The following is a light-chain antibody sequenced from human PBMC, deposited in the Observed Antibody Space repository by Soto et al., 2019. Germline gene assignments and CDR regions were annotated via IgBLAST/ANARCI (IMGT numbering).Light chain of an antibody. CDR2: KAS. V-gene: IGKV1-5*03. Sequence: DIQMTQSPSTLSGSVGDRVTITCRASQTISSWLAWYQQKPGKAPKLLIYKASTLKSGVPSRFSGSGSGTEFTLTISSLQPDDFATYYCQQRSNWPITFGQGTKVDIK. J-gene: IGKJ1*01. CDR1: QTISSW. CDR3: QQRSNWPIT.